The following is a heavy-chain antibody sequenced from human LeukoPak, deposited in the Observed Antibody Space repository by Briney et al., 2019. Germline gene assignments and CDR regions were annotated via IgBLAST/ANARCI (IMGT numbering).Heavy chain of an antibody. CDR2: ISGSGGST. Sequence: PGGSLRLSCAASGFIFSQYSINWVRQAPGKGLEWVSAISGSGGSTYYADSVKGRFTISRDNSKNTLYLQMNSLRAEDTAVYYCAKAPNYVFDYWGQGTLVTVSS. V-gene: IGHV3-23*01. CDR1: GFIFSQYS. J-gene: IGHJ4*02. CDR3: AKAPNYVFDY. D-gene: IGHD4/OR15-4a*01.